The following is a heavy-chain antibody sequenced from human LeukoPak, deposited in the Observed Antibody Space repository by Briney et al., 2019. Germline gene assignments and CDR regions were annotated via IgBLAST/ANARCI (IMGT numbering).Heavy chain of an antibody. CDR3: ARAMASIAARLYYYGMDV. J-gene: IGHJ6*02. D-gene: IGHD6-6*01. Sequence: SETLSLTCTVSGGSISSYYWSWIRQPPGKGLEWIGYIYYSGSTNYNPSLKSRVTISVDTSKNQFSLKLSSVTAADTAVYYCARAMASIAARLYYYGMDVWGQGTTVTVSS. CDR2: IYYSGST. V-gene: IGHV4-59*01. CDR1: GGSISSYY.